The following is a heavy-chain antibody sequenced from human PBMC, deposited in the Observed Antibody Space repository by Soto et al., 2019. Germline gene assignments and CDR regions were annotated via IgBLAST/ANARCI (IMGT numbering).Heavy chain of an antibody. Sequence: QVPLVQSGAEVKKPGSSVKVSCKASGGTFSSYAISWVRQAPGQGLEWMGGIIPIFGTANYAQKFQGRVTITADESTSTADMELSSLRSEDTAVYYGASPLVLPEINLYGMDVWGQGTTVTVAS. CDR3: ASPLVLPEINLYGMDV. V-gene: IGHV1-69*12. J-gene: IGHJ6*02. CDR1: GGTFSSYA. CDR2: IIPIFGTA. D-gene: IGHD3-10*01.